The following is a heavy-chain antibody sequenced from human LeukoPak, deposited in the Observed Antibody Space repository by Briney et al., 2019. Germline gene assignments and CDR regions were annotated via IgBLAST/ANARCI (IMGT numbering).Heavy chain of an antibody. J-gene: IGHJ3*01. V-gene: IGHV3-23*01. CDR2: ISSSGANA. D-gene: IGHD5-12*01. Sequence: GGSLRLSCAASGFTFRDAAMTWVRQAPGKGLECVSLISSSGANANYADSVKGRFTISRDNSRNTLSLHMTSLRVEDTAIYYCVRDIELSTWGLGTLVTVSS. CDR3: VRDIELST. CDR1: GFTFRDAA.